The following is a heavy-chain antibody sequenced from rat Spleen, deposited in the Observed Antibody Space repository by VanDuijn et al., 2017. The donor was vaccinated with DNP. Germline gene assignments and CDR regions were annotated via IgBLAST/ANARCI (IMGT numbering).Heavy chain of an antibody. CDR1: GFTFSDYY. CDR2: INYDGGTA. D-gene: IGHD1-11*01. J-gene: IGHJ3*01. Sequence: EVQLVESGGGLVQPGRSLKLSCAASGFTFSDYYMAWVRQAPTKGLDWVAYINYDGGTAYNGDSVKGRFTISRDNSKSTLYLQMNSLRSEDMATYYCARHTADWFAYWGQGTLVTVSS. CDR3: ARHTADWFAY. V-gene: IGHV5-22*01.